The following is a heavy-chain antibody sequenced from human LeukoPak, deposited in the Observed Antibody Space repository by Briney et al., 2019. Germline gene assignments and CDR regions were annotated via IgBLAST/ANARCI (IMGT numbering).Heavy chain of an antibody. Sequence: SGTLSLTCTVSGGSFDSPYWTWLRQPAGKGPQWLARTYTGGTIDYNPSLKGRVTMSLSPSRNQFSLQLSSVTAADTAVYYCARAPRYYMNIDVWGKGTTVIVSS. CDR2: TYTGGTI. CDR1: GGSFDSPY. CDR3: ARAPRYYMNIDV. V-gene: IGHV4-4*07. J-gene: IGHJ6*03. D-gene: IGHD2-21*01.